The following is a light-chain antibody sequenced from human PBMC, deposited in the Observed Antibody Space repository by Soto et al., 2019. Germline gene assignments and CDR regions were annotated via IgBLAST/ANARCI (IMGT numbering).Light chain of an antibody. V-gene: IGKV1-9*01. CDR3: QQLDNYPIT. CDR1: QGISSY. Sequence: DIQLTQSPSFLSASVGDRVTITCRASQGISSYLAWYQQKSGKAPKLLIYGASTLQSGVPSRFSGSGSGTEFTLTISSPQPEDFATYYCQQLDNYPITFGQGTRLEIK. CDR2: GAS. J-gene: IGKJ5*01.